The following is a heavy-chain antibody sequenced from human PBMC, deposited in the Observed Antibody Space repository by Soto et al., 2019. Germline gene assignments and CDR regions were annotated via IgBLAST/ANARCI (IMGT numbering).Heavy chain of an antibody. Sequence: GGSLRLSCAASGFTFSSRWMSWVRQAPGKGLEWVANTHPDGNEKHYADSVRGRFTISRDNAKNSLSLQMNSLRAEDTAVYYCAKDRVVVPAANFDYWGQGTLVTVSS. D-gene: IGHD2-2*01. J-gene: IGHJ4*02. CDR3: AKDRVVVPAANFDY. CDR1: GFTFSSRW. CDR2: THPDGNEK. V-gene: IGHV3-7*03.